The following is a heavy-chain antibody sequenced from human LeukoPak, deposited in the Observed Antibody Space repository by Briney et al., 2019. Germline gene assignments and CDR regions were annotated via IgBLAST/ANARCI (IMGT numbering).Heavy chain of an antibody. D-gene: IGHD5-12*01. CDR2: IYYSGST. J-gene: IGHJ4*02. CDR1: GGSISSYY. CDR3: AREAVATGGVDC. V-gene: IGHV4-59*01. Sequence: PSETLSLTCTVSGGSISSYYWSWIRQPPGKGLEWIGYIYYSGSTNYNPSLKSRVTISVDTSKNQFSLKLSSVTAADTAVYYCAREAVATGGVDCWGQGTLVTVSS.